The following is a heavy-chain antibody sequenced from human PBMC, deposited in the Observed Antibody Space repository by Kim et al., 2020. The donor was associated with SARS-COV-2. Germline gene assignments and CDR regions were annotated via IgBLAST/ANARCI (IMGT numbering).Heavy chain of an antibody. D-gene: IGHD3-10*01. Sequence: ASVKVSCKASGYTFTSYAMHWVRQAPGQRLEWMGWINAGNGNTKYSQKFQGRVTITRDTSASTAYMELSSLRSEDTAVYYCAREVIWFGELFPGHFDYWGQGTLVTVSS. CDR1: GYTFTSYA. CDR3: AREVIWFGELFPGHFDY. CDR2: INAGNGNT. V-gene: IGHV1-3*01. J-gene: IGHJ4*02.